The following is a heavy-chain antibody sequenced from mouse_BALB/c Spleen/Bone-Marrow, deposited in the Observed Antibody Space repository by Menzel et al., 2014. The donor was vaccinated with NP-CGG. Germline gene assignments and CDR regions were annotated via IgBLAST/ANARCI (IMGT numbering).Heavy chain of an antibody. J-gene: IGHJ4*01. CDR1: GYTFTDYA. V-gene: IGHV1-67*01. D-gene: IGHD1-1*01. CDR3: ARDYSSNYRYAKDY. CDR2: ISMYSGKT. Sequence: QVQLKESGPELGRPGVSVKISCKVSGYTFTDYALHWVKQSHAKRLEWIGVISMYSGKTNYNQQFKGKATMTVAKSSSTAYMELARLTSEYSTIYYCARDYSSNYRYAKDYWGQGTSVTV.